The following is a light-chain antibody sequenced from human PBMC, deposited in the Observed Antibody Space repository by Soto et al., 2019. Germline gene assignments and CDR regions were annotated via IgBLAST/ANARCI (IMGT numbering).Light chain of an antibody. CDR3: QQYNNWPGWA. Sequence: EIVMTQSPVTLSVSPGERVTLSCRASQSVSSNLAWYQQKPGQAPRLLIYGASTRATGIPARFSGSGSGTEFTLTISSLQSEDFAGYYCQQYNNWPGWAFGQGTKVE. CDR1: QSVSSN. CDR2: GAS. J-gene: IGKJ1*01. V-gene: IGKV3-15*01.